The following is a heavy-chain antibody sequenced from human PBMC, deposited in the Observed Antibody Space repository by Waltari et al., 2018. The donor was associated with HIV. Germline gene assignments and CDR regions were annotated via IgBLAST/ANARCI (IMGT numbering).Heavy chain of an antibody. J-gene: IGHJ3*01. CDR3: ARIGAATGNVHAFDL. V-gene: IGHV3-53*02. D-gene: IGHD1-1*01. CDR2: LDGGDGT. Sequence: EVQLVETGGGFIQPGGTLRLSCAVSGFSVRDYYMCCSRKAPGRGVEWVAILDGGDGTYYAESVKGRFTISRDNSKRTVFLQMNSLRVEDTAMYFCARIGAATGNVHAFDLWGLGTMVNVFS. CDR1: GFSVRDYY.